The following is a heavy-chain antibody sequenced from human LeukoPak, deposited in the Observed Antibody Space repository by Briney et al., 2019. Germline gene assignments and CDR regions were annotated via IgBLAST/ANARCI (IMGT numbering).Heavy chain of an antibody. CDR3: AKISMGELLGDAFDI. D-gene: IGHD1-26*01. J-gene: IGHJ3*02. Sequence: GGSLRLSCAASGFTVSSNYMSWVRQAPGKGLEWVSAISGSGGSTYYADSVKGRFTISRDNSKNTLYLQMNSLRAEDTAVYYCAKISMGELLGDAFDIWGQGTMVTVSS. V-gene: IGHV3-23*01. CDR2: ISGSGGST. CDR1: GFTVSSNY.